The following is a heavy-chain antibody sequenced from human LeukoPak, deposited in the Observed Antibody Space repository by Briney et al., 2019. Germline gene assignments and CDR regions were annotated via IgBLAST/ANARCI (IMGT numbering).Heavy chain of an antibody. Sequence: GGSLRLSCVASGFTFGKYWMSWVRQAPGKGLEWVANIKLDGSEKNYVDSVKGRFTISRDNTKNSLYLQMNSLTAEDTAVYYCAKDSVPYYYGSGSYPDYWGQGTLVTVSS. CDR3: AKDSVPYYYGSGSYPDY. CDR1: GFTFGKYW. CDR2: IKLDGSEK. J-gene: IGHJ4*02. D-gene: IGHD3-10*01. V-gene: IGHV3-7*03.